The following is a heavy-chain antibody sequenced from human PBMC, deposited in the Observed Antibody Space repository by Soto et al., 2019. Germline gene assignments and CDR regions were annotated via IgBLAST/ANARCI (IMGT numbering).Heavy chain of an antibody. CDR2: ISSSSRTI. J-gene: IGHJ4*02. V-gene: IGHV3-48*01. D-gene: IGHD3-10*01. CDR1: GFTFSSYS. Sequence: EVQLVESGGGLVQPGGSLRLSCAASGFTFSSYSMNWVRQAPGKGLEWVSYISSSSRTIYYADSVKGRFTISRDNAKNSLCLQMNSLRAEDAAVYYCARANYYGSPGDFDYWGQGTLVTVSS. CDR3: ARANYYGSPGDFDY.